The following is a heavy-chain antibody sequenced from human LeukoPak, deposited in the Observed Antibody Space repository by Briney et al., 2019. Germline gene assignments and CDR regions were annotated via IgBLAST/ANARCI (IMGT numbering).Heavy chain of an antibody. D-gene: IGHD3-10*01. J-gene: IGHJ5*02. CDR3: ARDRYYYGSGRNNWFDP. Sequence: GGSLRLSCAASGFTFSSYWMSWVRQAPGKGLEWVANIKQDGSEKYYVDSVKGRFTISRDNAKNSLYLQMNSLRAEDTAVYYCARDRYYYGSGRNNWFDPWGQGTLVTVSS. CDR1: GFTFSSYW. CDR2: IKQDGSEK. V-gene: IGHV3-7*01.